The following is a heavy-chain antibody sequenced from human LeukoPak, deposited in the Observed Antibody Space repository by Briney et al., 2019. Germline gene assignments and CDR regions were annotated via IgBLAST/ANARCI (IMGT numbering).Heavy chain of an antibody. Sequence: GGSLRLSCATSGFTFSSYSMNWVRQAPGKGLEWVSSISSSSSYIYYADSVKGRFTISRDNAKNSLYLQMNSLRAEDTAVYYCAKEAYGSGEKMADYWGQGTLVTVSS. CDR2: ISSSSSYI. CDR3: AKEAYGSGEKMADY. J-gene: IGHJ4*02. CDR1: GFTFSSYS. D-gene: IGHD3-10*01. V-gene: IGHV3-21*01.